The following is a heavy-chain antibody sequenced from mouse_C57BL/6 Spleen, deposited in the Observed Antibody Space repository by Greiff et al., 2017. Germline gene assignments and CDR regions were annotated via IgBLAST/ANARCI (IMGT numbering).Heavy chain of an antibody. CDR2: ISNGGGST. CDR1: GFTFSDYY. J-gene: IGHJ2*01. CDR3: ARSDLLWSYYFDY. V-gene: IGHV5-12*01. Sequence: EVKLMESGGGLVQPGGSLKLSCAASGFTFSDYYMYLVRQTPEKRLEWVAYISNGGGSTYYPDTVKGRFTISRDNAKNTLYLQMSRLKSEDTAMYYCARSDLLWSYYFDYWGQGTTLTVSS. D-gene: IGHD2-1*01.